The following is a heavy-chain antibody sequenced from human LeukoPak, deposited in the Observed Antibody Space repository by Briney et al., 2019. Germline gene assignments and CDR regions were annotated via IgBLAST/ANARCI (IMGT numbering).Heavy chain of an antibody. J-gene: IGHJ5*02. CDR2: INHSGST. CDR3: ARLLVRYYYGPGRPNWFDP. V-gene: IGHV4-34*01. D-gene: IGHD3-10*01. CDR1: GGSFSGYY. Sequence: ASETLSLTCAVYGGSFSGYYWSWIRQPPGKGLEWIGEINHSGSTNYNPSLKSRVTISVDTSKNQFSLKLSSVTAADTAVYYCARLLVRYYYGPGRPNWFDPWGQGTLVTVSS.